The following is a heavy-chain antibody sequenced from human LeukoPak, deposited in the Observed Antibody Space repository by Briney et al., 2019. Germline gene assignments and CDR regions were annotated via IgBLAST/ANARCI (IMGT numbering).Heavy chain of an antibody. V-gene: IGHV3-48*03. J-gene: IGHJ6*03. CDR3: AFSGQVSLDYYYYYMDV. Sequence: GGSLRLSCAASGFTFSSYEMNWVRQAPGKGLEWVSYISSSGSTIYYADSVKGRFTISRDNAKNSLYLQMNSLRAEDTAVYYCAFSGQVSLDYYYYYMDVWGKGTTVTISS. D-gene: IGHD4-23*01. CDR2: ISSSGSTI. CDR1: GFTFSSYE.